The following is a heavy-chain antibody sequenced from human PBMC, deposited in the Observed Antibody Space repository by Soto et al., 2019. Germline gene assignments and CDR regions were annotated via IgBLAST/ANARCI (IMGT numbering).Heavy chain of an antibody. Sequence: HPGGSLRLSCAASGFTFSNYAMHWVRQAPGKGLEWLAIISYDGDNEYYADSVRGRFTISRDNSKNTLYPQTNNLRHEDTAVYYCAIDFFQDWGQEYHYGMDFWGKGTTVPVAS. V-gene: IGHV3-30*03. D-gene: IGHD7-27*01. CDR1: GFTFSNYA. CDR3: AIDFFQDWGQEYHYGMDF. CDR2: ISYDGDNE. J-gene: IGHJ6*04.